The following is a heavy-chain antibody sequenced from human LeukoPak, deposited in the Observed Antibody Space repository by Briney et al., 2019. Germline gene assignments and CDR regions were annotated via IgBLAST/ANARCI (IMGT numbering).Heavy chain of an antibody. CDR1: GGSISSGGYY. Sequence: PSQTLSLTCTVSGGSISSGGYYWSWIRQHPGTGLEWIGYIYYSGSTYYNPSLKSRVTISVDTSKNQFSLKLSSVTAADTAVYYCARSHNQLDGAFDIWGQGTMVTVSS. V-gene: IGHV4-31*03. CDR3: ARSHNQLDGAFDI. D-gene: IGHD1-1*01. CDR2: IYYSGST. J-gene: IGHJ3*02.